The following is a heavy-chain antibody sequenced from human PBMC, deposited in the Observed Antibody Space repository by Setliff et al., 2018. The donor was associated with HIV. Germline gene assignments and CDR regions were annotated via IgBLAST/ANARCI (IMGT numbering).Heavy chain of an antibody. CDR1: GGSISNFY. CDR3: ARVPVAGANWFDP. V-gene: IGHV4-4*09. J-gene: IGHJ5*02. Sequence: SETLSLTCIVSGGSISNFYCSWSWIRQPPGKGLEWIGYIYTSGSTKYNPSLKSRVTISLDTSKNQFSLKLSSVTAADQGVYYCARVPVAGANWFDPWGRGTLVTVSS. CDR2: IYTSGST. D-gene: IGHD2-21*01.